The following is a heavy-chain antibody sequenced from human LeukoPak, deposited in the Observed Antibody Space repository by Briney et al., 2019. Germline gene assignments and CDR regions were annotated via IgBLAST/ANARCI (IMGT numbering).Heavy chain of an antibody. D-gene: IGHD2-8*02. Sequence: SETLSLTCTVSGGSISSYYWSWIRQPPGKGLEWIGYIYYSGSTNYNPSLKSRVTISVDTSKNQFSLKLSSVTAADTAVYYCARHRVGTGGPGYFDYWGQGALVTVSS. CDR1: GGSISSYY. V-gene: IGHV4-59*08. J-gene: IGHJ4*02. CDR2: IYYSGST. CDR3: ARHRVGTGGPGYFDY.